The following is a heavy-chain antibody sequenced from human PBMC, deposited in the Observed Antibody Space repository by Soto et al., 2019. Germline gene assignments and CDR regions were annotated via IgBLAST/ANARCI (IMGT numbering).Heavy chain of an antibody. Sequence: SETLSLTCTVSGGSISNYYWSWIRQPPGRGLEWIGHIFYSGSTNYNPALKSRVTISVDTSKSQFSLKLSSVTAADTAVYYCGKGSGDNYGYFRWFVRWVQVTLITV. CDR2: IFYSGST. D-gene: IGHD5-18*01. CDR3: GKGSGDNYGYFRWFVR. J-gene: IGHJ5*02. V-gene: IGHV4-59*01. CDR1: GGSISNYY.